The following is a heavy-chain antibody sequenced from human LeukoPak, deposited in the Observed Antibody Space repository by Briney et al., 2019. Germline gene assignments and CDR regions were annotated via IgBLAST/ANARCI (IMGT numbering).Heavy chain of an antibody. D-gene: IGHD5-18*01. V-gene: IGHV1-46*01. CDR1: GYSFTAYY. J-gene: IGHJ3*02. CDR3: ARERIQRGAFDI. CDR2: INPSVGST. Sequence: EASVKVSCKASGYSFTAYYVHWVRQAPGQGLEWMGIINPSVGSTTYAQKFQGRVTMTRNTSTSTVYMELSSLRSEDTAVYYCARERIQRGAFDIWGQGTMVTVSS.